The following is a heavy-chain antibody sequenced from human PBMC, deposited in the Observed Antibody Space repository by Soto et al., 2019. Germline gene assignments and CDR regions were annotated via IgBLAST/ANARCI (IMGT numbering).Heavy chain of an antibody. CDR1: GFTFSSYS. V-gene: IGHV3-21*01. CDR2: ISSSSSYI. D-gene: IGHD2-2*01. CDR3: ARDQDIVVVPAAPGYYYGMDV. J-gene: IGHJ6*02. Sequence: GGSLKLSCAASGFTFSSYSMNWVRQAPGKGLEWVSSISSSSSYIYYADSVKGRSTISRDNAKNSLYLQMNSLRAEDTAVYYCARDQDIVVVPAAPGYYYGMDVWGQGTTVTVSS.